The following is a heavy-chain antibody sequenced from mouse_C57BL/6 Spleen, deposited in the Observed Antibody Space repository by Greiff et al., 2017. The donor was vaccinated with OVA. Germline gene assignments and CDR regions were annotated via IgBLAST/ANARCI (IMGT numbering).Heavy chain of an antibody. J-gene: IGHJ2*01. Sequence: EVQGVESGGGLVQPGGSLGLSCAASGFTFTDYYMSWVRQPPGKALEWLGFIRHKAIGYTSEYSASVKGRFSISRDNSQSFLYLQKNGLRAEDSATYYGARSHYGSSPSFDYWGQGTTLTVSS. V-gene: IGHV7-3*01. CDR2: IRHKAIGYTS. D-gene: IGHD1-1*01. CDR1: GFTFTDYY. CDR3: ARSHYGSSPSFDY.